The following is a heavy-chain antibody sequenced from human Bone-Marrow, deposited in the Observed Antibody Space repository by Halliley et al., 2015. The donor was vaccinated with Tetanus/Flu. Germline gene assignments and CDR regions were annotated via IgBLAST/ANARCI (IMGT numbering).Heavy chain of an antibody. V-gene: IGHV3-30*18. CDR1: GFIFTNYA. J-gene: IGHJ4*02. Sequence: SLRLSCAASGFIFTNYAMHWVRQAPGKGLEWVAVISYNGSHTYQADSVKGRFTISRDNSKNTLYLQMTRLKVEDTAVYYCTKAGLVRPGDFWGQGTLVTVSS. CDR3: TKAGLVRPGDF. CDR2: ISYNGSHT. D-gene: IGHD6-13*01.